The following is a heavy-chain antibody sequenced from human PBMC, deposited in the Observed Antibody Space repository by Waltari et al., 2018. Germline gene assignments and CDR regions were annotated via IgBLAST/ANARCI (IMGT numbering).Heavy chain of an antibody. CDR1: GYTFTGYY. CDR2: INPSSGGT. V-gene: IGHV1-2*02. Sequence: QVQLVQSGAEVKKPGASVKVSCKASGYTFTGYYLHWVRQAPGQGLEWMGLINPSSGGTNDSQQLKGMVTMTRDTSISTAYMELSRLRSDDTAVYYCARDSSQYSSVLFDYWGQGTLVTVSS. CDR3: ARDSSQYSSVLFDY. J-gene: IGHJ4*02. D-gene: IGHD6-19*01.